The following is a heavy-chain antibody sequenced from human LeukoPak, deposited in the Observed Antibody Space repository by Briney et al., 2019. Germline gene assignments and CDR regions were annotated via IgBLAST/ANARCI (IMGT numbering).Heavy chain of an antibody. D-gene: IGHD2-15*01. CDR2: INHSGST. V-gene: IGHV4-34*01. Sequence: PSETLSLTCAVYGGSFSGYHWSWIRQPPGKGLEWIGEINHSGSTNYNPSLKSRVTISVDTSKNQFSLKLSSVTAADTAVYYCARAGYCSGGSCGEGFDYWGQGTLVTVSS. CDR1: GGSFSGYH. J-gene: IGHJ4*02. CDR3: ARAGYCSGGSCGEGFDY.